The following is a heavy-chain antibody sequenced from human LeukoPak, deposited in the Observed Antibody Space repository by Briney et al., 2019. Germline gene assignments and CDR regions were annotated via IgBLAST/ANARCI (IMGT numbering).Heavy chain of an antibody. V-gene: IGHV1-2*02. CDR3: ARDSSSGGYSGDC. Sequence: GASVKVSCKASGYTFAAYYMRWVRQAPGQGLEWMGWINPNGGGTNYAQKFQGRVTMTRDTSISTAYMELSRLTSDDTAVYYCARDSSSGGYSGDCWGQGTLVTVSS. CDR2: INPNGGGT. D-gene: IGHD1-26*01. J-gene: IGHJ4*02. CDR1: GYTFAAYY.